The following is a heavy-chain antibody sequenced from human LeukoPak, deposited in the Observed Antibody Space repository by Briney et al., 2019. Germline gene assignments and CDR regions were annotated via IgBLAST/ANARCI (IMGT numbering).Heavy chain of an antibody. J-gene: IGHJ4*02. D-gene: IGHD5/OR15-5a*01. CDR2: INPNSGGT. V-gene: IGHV1-2*02. CDR3: ATARDRNSVYSSLDY. Sequence: ASVKVSCKASGYTFTGYYLHWVRQAPGQGLEWVGWINPNSGGTNYAQKFQGRVTTTRDTSISTAYMELTSLRSDDTAVYYCATARDRNSVYSSLDYWGQGTLVTVSS. CDR1: GYTFTGYY.